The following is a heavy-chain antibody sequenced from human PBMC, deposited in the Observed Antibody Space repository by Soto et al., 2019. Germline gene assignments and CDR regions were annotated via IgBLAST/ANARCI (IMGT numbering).Heavy chain of an antibody. CDR3: AREDSIMIPAVSDF. Sequence: GWSLRLSCTVSGFAFNNYGINWVRQAPGKGLEWVSSISKSDYTYYSDSVTGRFTISRDNAKNSVSLQMNTLRVEDTAVYYCAREDSIMIPAVSDFCGQGTLVTVSS. J-gene: IGHJ1*01. CDR1: GFAFNNYG. V-gene: IGHV3-21*01. D-gene: IGHD3-16*01. CDR2: ISKSDYT.